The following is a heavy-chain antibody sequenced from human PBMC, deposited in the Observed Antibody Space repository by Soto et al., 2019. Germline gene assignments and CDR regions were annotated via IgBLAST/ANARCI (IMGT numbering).Heavy chain of an antibody. D-gene: IGHD1-26*01. Sequence: ASEVKFIGHGVRWIIKKPGKGLEWVSAISGSGGSTYYADSVKGRFTISRDNSKNTLYLQMNSLRAEDTAVYYCAKDRRGWKIVGATAFGNWGQG. V-gene: IGHV3-23*01. CDR1: EVKFIGHG. J-gene: IGHJ4*02. CDR3: AKDRRGWKIVGATAFGN. CDR2: ISGSGGST.